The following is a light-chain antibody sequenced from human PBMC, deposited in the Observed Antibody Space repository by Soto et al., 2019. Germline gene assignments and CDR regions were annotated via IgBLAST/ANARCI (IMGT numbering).Light chain of an antibody. CDR2: GAS. V-gene: IGKV3-15*01. CDR3: QQYNNWPRT. CDR1: QSFSSN. J-gene: IGKJ2*01. Sequence: EIVMPQSPATLSVSPGERATLSCRASQSFSSNLAWYQQKPGQAPRLPIYGASIRATGIPARFSGSGSGTEFTLTISSLQSDEFAVYYCQQYNNWPRTFGQGTKLEIK.